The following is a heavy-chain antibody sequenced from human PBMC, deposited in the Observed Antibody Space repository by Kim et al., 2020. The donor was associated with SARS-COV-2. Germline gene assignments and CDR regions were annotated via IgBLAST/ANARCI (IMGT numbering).Heavy chain of an antibody. D-gene: IGHD3-10*01. V-gene: IGHV4-30-2*04. J-gene: IGHJ4*02. CDR3: ARDGSGSYYLHYFDY. Sequence: PSPKSRVTISVDTSKNQFSLKLSSVTAADTAVYYCARDGSGSYYLHYFDYWGQGTLVTVSS.